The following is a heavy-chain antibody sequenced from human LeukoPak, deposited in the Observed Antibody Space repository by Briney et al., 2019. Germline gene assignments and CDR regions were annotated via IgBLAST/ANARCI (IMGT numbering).Heavy chain of an antibody. J-gene: IGHJ4*02. CDR3: ARGARFFAYYDY. CDR1: DVSISGDNYY. Sequence: SETLSLTCTVSDVSISGDNYYWSWIRQLPGKGLEWIGYIYNGGTTYYNPSLKSRVIILVDTSKNQFSLKLKSVTAADTAMYYCARGARFFAYYDYWGQGTLVTVSS. CDR2: IYNGGTT. V-gene: IGHV4-31*03. D-gene: IGHD2-21*01.